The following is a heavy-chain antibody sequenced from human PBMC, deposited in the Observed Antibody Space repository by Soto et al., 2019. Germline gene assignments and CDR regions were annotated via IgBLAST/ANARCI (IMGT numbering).Heavy chain of an antibody. CDR3: AREPYHGPFDP. Sequence: SETLSLTCTVSGGSISSYYWSWIRQPPGKGLEWIGYIYYSGSTNYNPSLKSRVTISVDTSKNQFSLKLSSVTAADTAVYYCAREPYHGPFDPWGQGTLVTVSS. CDR1: GGSISSYY. CDR2: IYYSGST. V-gene: IGHV4-59*01. D-gene: IGHD2-2*01. J-gene: IGHJ5*02.